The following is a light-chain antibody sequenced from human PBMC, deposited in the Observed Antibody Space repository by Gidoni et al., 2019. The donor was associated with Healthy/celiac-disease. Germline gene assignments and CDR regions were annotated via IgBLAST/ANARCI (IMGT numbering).Light chain of an antibody. V-gene: IGKV1-5*03. J-gene: IGKJ2*01. CDR3: QQYNSYSPAT. Sequence: DIQMTQSPSTLSASVGDRVTITSRASQSISSWLAWYQQKPGKAPKLLIYKASSLESGVPSRFSGSGSGTEFTLTISSLQPDDFATYYCQQYNSYSPATFGQWTKLEIK. CDR2: KAS. CDR1: QSISSW.